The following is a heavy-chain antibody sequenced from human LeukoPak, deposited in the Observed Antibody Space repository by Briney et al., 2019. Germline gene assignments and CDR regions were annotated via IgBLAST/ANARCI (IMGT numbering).Heavy chain of an antibody. CDR3: ARSSGDLTGYYRGYYYYMDV. CDR2: IYTSGST. D-gene: IGHD3-9*01. Sequence: SQTLSLTCTVSGGSISSGSYYWSWIRQPAGKGLEWIGRIYTSGSTNYNPSLKSRVTISVDTSKNQFSLKLSSVTAADTAVYYCARSSGDLTGYYRGYYYYMDVWGKGTTVTISS. CDR1: GGSISSGSYY. V-gene: IGHV4-61*02. J-gene: IGHJ6*03.